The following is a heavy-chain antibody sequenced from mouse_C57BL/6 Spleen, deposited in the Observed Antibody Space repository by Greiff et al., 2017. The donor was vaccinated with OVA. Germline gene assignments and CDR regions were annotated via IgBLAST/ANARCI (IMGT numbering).Heavy chain of an antibody. Sequence: QVQLKESGAELVRPGASVTLSCKASGYTFTDYEMHWVKQTPVHGLEWIGAIDPETGGTAYNQKFKGKAILTADKSSSTAYMELRSLTSEDSAVYYCTRNSNWDMDYWGQGTSVTVSS. CDR2: IDPETGGT. CDR1: GYTFTDYE. V-gene: IGHV1-15*01. D-gene: IGHD4-1*01. CDR3: TRNSNWDMDY. J-gene: IGHJ4*01.